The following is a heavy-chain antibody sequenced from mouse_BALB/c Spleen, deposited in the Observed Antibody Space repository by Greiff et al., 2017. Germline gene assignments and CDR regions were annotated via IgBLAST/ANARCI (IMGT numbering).Heavy chain of an antibody. D-gene: IGHD1-1*01. CDR3: ARNYYGFDY. Sequence: VKLVESGPGLVAPSQSLSITCTVSGFSLTSYGVHWVRQYPGKGLEWLGVIWSGGSTDYNAAFISRLSISKDNSKSQVFFKMNSLQADDTAIYYCARNYYGFDYWGQGTTLTVSS. CDR1: GFSLTSYG. J-gene: IGHJ2*01. V-gene: IGHV2-4-1*01. CDR2: IWSGGST.